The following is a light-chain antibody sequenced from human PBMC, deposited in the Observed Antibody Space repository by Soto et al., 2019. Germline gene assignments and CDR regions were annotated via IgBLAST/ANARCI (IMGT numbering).Light chain of an antibody. J-gene: IGLJ1*01. CDR1: SSDVGGYNY. CDR2: DVS. Sequence: QSVLTQPRSVSGSPGQSVTISCTGTSSDVGGYNYVSWYQQHPDKAPKVMIYDVSKRPSGLTDRFSGSQSGNTASLTIFRLQAEDEADYSHVTYAGSSNYVFGIGSKVT. V-gene: IGLV2-11*01. CDR3: VTYAGSSNYV.